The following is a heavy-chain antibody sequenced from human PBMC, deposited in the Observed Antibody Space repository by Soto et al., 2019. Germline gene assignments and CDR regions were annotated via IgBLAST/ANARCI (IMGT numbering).Heavy chain of an antibody. Sequence: PGGSLRLSCAASGLTVSSNYMSWVRQAPGKGLEWVSGISHNGVSPYYADSVKGRFTISRDNSKNTLHLQMNSLRAEDTAVYYCAKSFFDILTGFYTPPAYGMDVWGQGTTVTVSS. CDR1: GLTVSSNY. D-gene: IGHD3-9*01. V-gene: IGHV3-53*01. CDR2: ISHNGVSP. J-gene: IGHJ6*02. CDR3: AKSFFDILTGFYTPPAYGMDV.